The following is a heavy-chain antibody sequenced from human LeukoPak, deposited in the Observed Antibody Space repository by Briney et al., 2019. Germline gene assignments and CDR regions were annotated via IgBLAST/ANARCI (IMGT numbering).Heavy chain of an antibody. D-gene: IGHD3-10*01. CDR1: GGSFSGYY. J-gene: IGHJ5*02. CDR2: INHSGST. Sequence: PSETLSLTCAVYGGSFSGYYWSWIRQPPGKGLEWIGEINHSGSTNYNPSLTSRVTISVDTSKNQFSLKLSSVTASDTAVYYCARVRRRPNYYGSGSSAEWFDPWGQGTLVTVSS. CDR3: ARVRRRPNYYGSGSSAEWFDP. V-gene: IGHV4-34*01.